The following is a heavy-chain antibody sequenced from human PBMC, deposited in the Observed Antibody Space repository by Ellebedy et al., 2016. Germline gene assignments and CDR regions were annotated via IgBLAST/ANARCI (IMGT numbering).Heavy chain of an antibody. J-gene: IGHJ3*02. CDR2: ISSSSSTI. Sequence: GGSLRLXCAASGFPFSSYTMNWVRQAPGKGLEWVSYISSSSSTIYYADSVKGRFTISRDNAKNSLYLQMNSLRAEDTAVYYCARDTWRDSSGYQQAFDIWGQGTMVTVSS. CDR3: ARDTWRDSSGYQQAFDI. V-gene: IGHV3-48*04. D-gene: IGHD3-22*01. CDR1: GFPFSSYT.